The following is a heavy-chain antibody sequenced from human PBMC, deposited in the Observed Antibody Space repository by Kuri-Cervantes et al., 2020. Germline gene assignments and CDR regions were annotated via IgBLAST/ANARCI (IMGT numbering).Heavy chain of an antibody. D-gene: IGHD5-12*01. Sequence: GSLRLSCTVSGGSISSSGFYWGWIRQSPGKGLEYIGSIYYSGSSYYNPSLKSRVTISVDTSKNQFSLKLSSVTAADTAVYYCARVATIPSVSEYYFDYWGQGTLVTVSS. CDR2: IYYSGSS. V-gene: IGHV4-39*07. CDR3: ARVATIPSVSEYYFDY. J-gene: IGHJ4*02. CDR1: GGSISSSGFY.